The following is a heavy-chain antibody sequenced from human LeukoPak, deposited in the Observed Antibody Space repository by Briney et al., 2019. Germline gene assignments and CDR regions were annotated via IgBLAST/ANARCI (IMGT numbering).Heavy chain of an antibody. D-gene: IGHD4-23*01. Sequence: ASVKVSCKASGYTFTGYYMHWVRQAPGQGLEWMGWISPNSGGTNYAQKFQGRVTMTRDTSISTAYMELSRLRSDDTAVYYCARRKGDYGGNPIDYWGQGTLVTVSS. CDR3: ARRKGDYGGNPIDY. J-gene: IGHJ4*02. CDR1: GYTFTGYY. V-gene: IGHV1-2*02. CDR2: ISPNSGGT.